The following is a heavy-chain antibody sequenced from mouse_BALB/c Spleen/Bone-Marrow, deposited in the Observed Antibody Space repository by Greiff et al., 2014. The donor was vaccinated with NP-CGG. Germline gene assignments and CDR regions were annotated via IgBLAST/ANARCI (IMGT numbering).Heavy chain of an antibody. CDR3: ARIYYGSSYDY. CDR1: GYSITSGHS. V-gene: IGHV3-1*02. D-gene: IGHD1-1*01. Sequence: DVMLVESGPDLVKPSQSLSLTCTVTGYSITSGHSWHWIRQFPGNKLEWMGYIHYSGSTNYNPSLKSRISITRDTSKNQFFLQLNSVTTEDTATYYCARIYYGSSYDYWGQGTTLTVSS. CDR2: IHYSGST. J-gene: IGHJ2*01.